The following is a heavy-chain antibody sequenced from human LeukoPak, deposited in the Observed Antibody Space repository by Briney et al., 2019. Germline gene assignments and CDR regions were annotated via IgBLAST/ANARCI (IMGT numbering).Heavy chain of an antibody. CDR3: ARDIAVGGTWSYYFDS. Sequence: GGSLRLSCAASGFTFSSYGMHWVRQAPGKGLKWVAVISYDGSNKYYADSVKGRFTISRDNSKNTLSLQMSSLRAEDTAVYFCARDIAVGGTWSYYFDSWGQGILVTVSS. V-gene: IGHV3-30*03. D-gene: IGHD6-19*01. CDR2: ISYDGSNK. CDR1: GFTFSSYG. J-gene: IGHJ4*02.